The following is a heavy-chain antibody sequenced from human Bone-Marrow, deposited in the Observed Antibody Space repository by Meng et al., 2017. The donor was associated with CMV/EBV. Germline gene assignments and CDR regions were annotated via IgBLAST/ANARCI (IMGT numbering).Heavy chain of an antibody. V-gene: IGHV5-51*01. J-gene: IGHJ5*02. Sequence: KVSCKGSGYSFTNYWIAWVRQMPGKGLEWMGIIYPGDSDTRYNPSFQGQVTISADKSSSTAYLQWSRLKASDTAMYYCARRADSYDWFDPWGQGTRVTVSS. D-gene: IGHD2-21*01. CDR2: IYPGDSDT. CDR3: ARRADSYDWFDP. CDR1: GYSFTNYW.